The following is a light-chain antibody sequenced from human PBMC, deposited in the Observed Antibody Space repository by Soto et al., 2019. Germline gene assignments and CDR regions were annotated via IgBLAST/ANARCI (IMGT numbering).Light chain of an antibody. Sequence: QSALTQPASVSGSPGQSITISCTGTSSDVGSYNLVSWYQQHPGKAPKLMIYEGNKRPSGVSNRFSGSKSGNTASLTISGLQAEDEADYYCCSYAGSSTPYVFGTGTKLTVL. CDR2: EGN. V-gene: IGLV2-23*01. CDR3: CSYAGSSTPYV. CDR1: SSDVGSYNL. J-gene: IGLJ1*01.